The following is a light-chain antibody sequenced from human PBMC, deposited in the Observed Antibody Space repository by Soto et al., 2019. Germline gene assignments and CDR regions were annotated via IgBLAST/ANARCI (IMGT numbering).Light chain of an antibody. Sequence: QSALTQPASVSGSPGQSITISCTGTSSDVGGYNYVSWYQQHPGKAPKLMIYEVSNRPSGVSNRFSGSKSGNTASLTISGLQADDEADYYCSSYISSSTLYVFGTGTKLTVL. V-gene: IGLV2-14*01. CDR3: SSYISSSTLYV. CDR1: SSDVGGYNY. CDR2: EVS. J-gene: IGLJ1*01.